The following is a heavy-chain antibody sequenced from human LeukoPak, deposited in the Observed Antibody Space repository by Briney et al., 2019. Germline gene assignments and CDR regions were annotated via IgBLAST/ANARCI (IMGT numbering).Heavy chain of an antibody. V-gene: IGHV4-30-2*01. CDR3: ARGRAVATIRYYYYGMDV. CDR1: GGSISSGGYS. CDR2: IYHSGST. Sequence: SETLSLTCAVSGGSISSGGYSWSWIRQPPGKGLEWIGYIYHSGSTNYNPSLKSRVTISVDTSKNQFSLKLSSVTAADTAVYYCARGRAVATIRYYYYGMDVWGQGTTVTVSS. J-gene: IGHJ6*02. D-gene: IGHD5-12*01.